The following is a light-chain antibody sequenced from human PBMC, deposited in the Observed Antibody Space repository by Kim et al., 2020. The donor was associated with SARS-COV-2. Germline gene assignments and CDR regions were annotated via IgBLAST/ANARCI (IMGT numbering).Light chain of an antibody. Sequence: LSPRERATLSFRARPGVASDFLAWYQQKVGQAPRLLIYGASNRAAGIPDRFSGVGSGSDFTLTISRLEPEEFAVYFCQHYDGSITFGQGTRLEIK. CDR3: QHYDGSIT. CDR1: PGVASDF. V-gene: IGKV3-20*01. J-gene: IGKJ5*01. CDR2: GAS.